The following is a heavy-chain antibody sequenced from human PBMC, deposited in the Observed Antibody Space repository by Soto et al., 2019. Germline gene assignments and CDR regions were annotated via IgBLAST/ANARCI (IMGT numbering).Heavy chain of an antibody. CDR3: AKGRCTTCDCYVPYY. D-gene: IGHD2-8*01. CDR1: GFSFSSFT. J-gene: IGHJ4*02. CDR2: ITRSGGRP. V-gene: IGHV3-23*01. Sequence: VQLLESGGGLVQPGGSLRLSCVASGFSFSSFTMAWVRQAPGKGLEWVSAITRSGGRPSYADSVQGRFSISRDNPNNTLKLHMNRLRGEDAAVYYCAKGRCTTCDCYVPYYWGQGALVIVSS.